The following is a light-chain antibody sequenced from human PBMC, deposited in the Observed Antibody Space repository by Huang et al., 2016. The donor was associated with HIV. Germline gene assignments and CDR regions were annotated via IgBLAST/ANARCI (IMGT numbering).Light chain of an antibody. CDR1: QDINNY. J-gene: IGKJ2*01. Sequence: DIQMTQSPSSLSASVGDRVTITCQASQDINNYLHWYQQKPVKAPKLLIYDASNLETGVPSRFSGSGSGTDFTLTISSLQPEDIATYYCQQYDNLRLYTFGQGTKLDIK. CDR3: QQYDNLRLYT. CDR2: DAS. V-gene: IGKV1-33*01.